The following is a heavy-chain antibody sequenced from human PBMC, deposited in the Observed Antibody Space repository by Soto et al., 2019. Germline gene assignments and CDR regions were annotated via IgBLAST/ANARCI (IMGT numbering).Heavy chain of an antibody. CDR1: GGTIRSGHW. CDR2: MSLNGDI. V-gene: IGHV4-4*02. J-gene: IGHJ6*01. Sequence: QVQLQESGPGLVESSGTLSLTCAVYGGTIRSGHWLTWVRQSPGKGLEWIGEMSLNGDINYSPSLQSRVTVSIDMSRNHLSLRLTSVTDADTAVYFGATRETRTGVPVWGPGTMVAVSS. D-gene: IGHD2-8*02. CDR3: ATRETRTGVPV.